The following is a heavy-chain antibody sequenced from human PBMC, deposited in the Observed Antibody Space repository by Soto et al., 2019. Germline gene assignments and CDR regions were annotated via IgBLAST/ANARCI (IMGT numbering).Heavy chain of an antibody. CDR3: ARERIYYYDSSGLFDS. D-gene: IGHD3-22*01. CDR2: IYYSGST. CDR1: GGSISSGGYY. Sequence: QVQLQESGPGLVKPSQTLSLTCTVSGGSISSGGYYWSWIRQHPGKGLEWIGYIYYSGSTYYNPSLKSRVTISVDTSKNQFSLKLTSVTAADTTVYYCARERIYYYDSSGLFDSWGQGTLVTVSS. J-gene: IGHJ4*02. V-gene: IGHV4-31*03.